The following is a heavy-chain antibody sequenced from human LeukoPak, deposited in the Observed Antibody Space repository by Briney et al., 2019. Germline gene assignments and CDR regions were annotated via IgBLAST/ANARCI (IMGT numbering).Heavy chain of an antibody. J-gene: IGHJ4*02. CDR3: ARDAHTSSRSSITFDY. Sequence: GGSLRLSCAASGFTFSSYWMGWVRQAPGKGLEWVANIKQDGSEKYYVDSVKGRFTISRDNSKNTLYLQMNSLRAEDTAVYYCARDAHTSSRSSITFDYWGREPWSPSPQ. V-gene: IGHV3-7*01. D-gene: IGHD3-10*01. CDR1: GFTFSSYW. CDR2: IKQDGSEK.